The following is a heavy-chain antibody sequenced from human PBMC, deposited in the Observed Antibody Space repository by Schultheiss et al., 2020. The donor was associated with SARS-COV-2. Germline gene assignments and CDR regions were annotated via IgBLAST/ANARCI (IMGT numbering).Heavy chain of an antibody. Sequence: GGSLRLSCAASGFTFSSYAMSWVRQAPGKGLEWVSGISGSGGSTYYADSVKGRFTISRDNAKNSLYLQMNSLRAEDTAVYYCARVRSGSYWFSYWGQGTLVTVSS. D-gene: IGHD1-26*01. J-gene: IGHJ4*02. V-gene: IGHV3-23*01. CDR3: ARVRSGSYWFSY. CDR2: ISGSGGST. CDR1: GFTFSSYA.